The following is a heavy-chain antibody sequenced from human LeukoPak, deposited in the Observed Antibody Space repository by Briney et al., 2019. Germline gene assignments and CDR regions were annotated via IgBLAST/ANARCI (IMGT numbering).Heavy chain of an antibody. D-gene: IGHD4-17*01. J-gene: IGHJ4*02. Sequence: PETLSLTCTVSGGSISSYYLSWIRQPPGEGLEWSGYIYHTGSTSYNPSLKGRVTISVDTSKNQFSLKLSSVTAADTAVYYCARGLNRNDYGDYGYWGQGTLVTVSS. V-gene: IGHV4-59*01. CDR1: GGSISSYY. CDR3: ARGLNRNDYGDYGY. CDR2: IYHTGST.